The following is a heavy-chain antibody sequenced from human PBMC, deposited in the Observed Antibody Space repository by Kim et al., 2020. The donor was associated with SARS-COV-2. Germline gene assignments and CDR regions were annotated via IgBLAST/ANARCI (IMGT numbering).Heavy chain of an antibody. V-gene: IGHV3-21*06. Sequence: KGRFTISRDNAKNSLYLQMNSLRAEDTAVYYCARDRYYDFWSDYSGPGMDVWGQGTTVTVSS. J-gene: IGHJ6*02. CDR3: ARDRYYDFWSDYSGPGMDV. D-gene: IGHD3-3*01.